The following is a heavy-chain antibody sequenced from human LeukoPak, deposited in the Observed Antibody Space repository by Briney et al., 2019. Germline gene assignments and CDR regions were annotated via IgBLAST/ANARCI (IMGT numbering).Heavy chain of an antibody. J-gene: IGHJ4*02. V-gene: IGHV3-33*06. Sequence: GGSLRLSCAASGFTFSSYGMHWVRQAPGKGLGWVAVIWYDGSNKYYADSVKGRFTISRDNSKNTLYLQMNSLRAEDTAVYYCAKGIRHTIAVAGTEFDYWGQGTLVTVSS. CDR1: GFTFSSYG. CDR3: AKGIRHTIAVAGTEFDY. CDR2: IWYDGSNK. D-gene: IGHD6-19*01.